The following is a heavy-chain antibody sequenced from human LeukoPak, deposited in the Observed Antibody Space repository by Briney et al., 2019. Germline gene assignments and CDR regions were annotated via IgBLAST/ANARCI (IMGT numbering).Heavy chain of an antibody. Sequence: ASVKVSCKASGYTFTGYYMHWVRQAPGQGLEWMGWINPNSGGTNYAQKFQGRVTMTRDTSISTAYMELSRLRSDDTAVYYCARWWLTGTGDHSTYYFDYWGQGTLVTVSS. CDR2: INPNSGGT. V-gene: IGHV1-2*02. CDR3: ARWWLTGTGDHSTYYFDY. CDR1: GYTFTGYY. J-gene: IGHJ4*02. D-gene: IGHD1-7*01.